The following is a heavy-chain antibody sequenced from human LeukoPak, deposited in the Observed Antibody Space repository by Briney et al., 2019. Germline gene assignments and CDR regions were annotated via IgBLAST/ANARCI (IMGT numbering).Heavy chain of an antibody. Sequence: ASVKVSCKASGYTFTSYYMHWVRQAPGQGLEWMGIINPSGGSTSYAQKLQGRVTMTTDTSTSTAYMELRSLRSDDTAVYYCARDAGFYSSSWSNWFDPWGQGTLVTVSS. CDR2: INPSGGST. D-gene: IGHD6-13*01. CDR1: GYTFTSYY. CDR3: ARDAGFYSSSWSNWFDP. V-gene: IGHV1-46*01. J-gene: IGHJ5*02.